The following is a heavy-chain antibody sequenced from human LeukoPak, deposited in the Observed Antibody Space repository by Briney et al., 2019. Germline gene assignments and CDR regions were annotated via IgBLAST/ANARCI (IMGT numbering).Heavy chain of an antibody. CDR2: IVVGSGNT. D-gene: IGHD3-3*01. Sequence: ASVKVSCKASGFTFSNSAVQWVRQARGQRLEWIGWIVVGSGNTNYAQKFQERVTITRDMSTSTAYMELSSLRSEDTAVYYCAREGPITIFGVVNYYYYGMDVWGQGTTVTVSS. J-gene: IGHJ6*02. V-gene: IGHV1-58*01. CDR1: GFTFSNSA. CDR3: AREGPITIFGVVNYYYYGMDV.